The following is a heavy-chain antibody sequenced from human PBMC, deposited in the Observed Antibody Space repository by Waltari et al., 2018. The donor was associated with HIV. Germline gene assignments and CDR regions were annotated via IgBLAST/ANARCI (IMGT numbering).Heavy chain of an antibody. CDR2: IIPILGIA. CDR1: GGTFSSYA. V-gene: IGHV1-69*04. D-gene: IGHD5-12*01. CDR3: ARGGSGYDSAYYYGMDV. Sequence: QVQLVQSGAEVKKPGSSVKVSCKASGGTFSSYAISWVRQAPGQGLEWMGRIIPILGIANYAQKFKGRVTITADKSTSTAYMELSSLRSEDTAVYYCARGGSGYDSAYYYGMDVWGQGTTVTVSS. J-gene: IGHJ6*02.